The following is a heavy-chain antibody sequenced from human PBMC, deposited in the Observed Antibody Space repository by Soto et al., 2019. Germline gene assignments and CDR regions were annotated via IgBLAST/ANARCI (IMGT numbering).Heavy chain of an antibody. CDR2: IYYSGST. V-gene: IGHV4-39*01. CDR3: ARHDVVGLEYSSSPFDY. Sequence: QLQLQESGPGLVKPSETLSLTCTVSGGSISSSSYYWGWIRQPPGKGLEWIGSIYYSGSTYYNPSLKSRVTISVDTSKNQFSLKLSSVTAADTAVYYCARHDVVGLEYSSSPFDYWGQGTLVTVSS. CDR1: GGSISSSSYY. D-gene: IGHD6-6*01. J-gene: IGHJ4*02.